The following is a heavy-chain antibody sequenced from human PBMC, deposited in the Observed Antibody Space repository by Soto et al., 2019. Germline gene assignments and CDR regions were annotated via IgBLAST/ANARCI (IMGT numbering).Heavy chain of an antibody. CDR3: VKHSEYQLLSWFDP. CDR2: ISAGGGNT. CDR1: GFSFSTYA. Sequence: EVQLLESGGGLVQPGGSLRLSCAASGFSFSTYAMRWVRQAPGKGLEWVSGISAGGGNTFYADSVRGRFTISRDNSKNTLYLQINSLRAEDTALYYCVKHSEYQLLSWFDPWGQGTLVTVSS. V-gene: IGHV3-23*01. J-gene: IGHJ5*02. D-gene: IGHD2-2*01.